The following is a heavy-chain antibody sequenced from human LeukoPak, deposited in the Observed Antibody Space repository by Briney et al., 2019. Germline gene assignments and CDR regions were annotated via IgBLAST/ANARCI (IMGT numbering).Heavy chain of an antibody. CDR1: GGTFSSYA. V-gene: IGHV1-8*02. CDR3: ATPYFDWLFGAFDI. J-gene: IGHJ3*02. CDR2: MNPNSGNT. D-gene: IGHD3-9*01. Sequence: ASVKVSCKASGGTFSSYAISWVRQATGQGLEWMGWMNPNSGNTGYAQKFQGRVTMTRNTSISTAYMELSSLRSEDTAVYYCATPYFDWLFGAFDIWGQGTMVTVSS.